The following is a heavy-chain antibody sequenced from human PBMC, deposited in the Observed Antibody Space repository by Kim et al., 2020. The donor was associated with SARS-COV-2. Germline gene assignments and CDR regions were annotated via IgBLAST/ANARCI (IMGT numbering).Heavy chain of an antibody. CDR2: IYHSGST. D-gene: IGHD4-17*01. CDR3: ARYQMTTVTFDY. Sequence: SETLSLTCAVSGGSISSGGYSWSWIRQPPGKGLEWIGYIYHSGSTYYNPSLKSRVTISVDRSKNQFSLKLSSVTAADTAVYYCARYQMTTVTFDYCGQGTLVAVSS. J-gene: IGHJ4*02. CDR1: GGSISSGGYS. V-gene: IGHV4-30-2*01.